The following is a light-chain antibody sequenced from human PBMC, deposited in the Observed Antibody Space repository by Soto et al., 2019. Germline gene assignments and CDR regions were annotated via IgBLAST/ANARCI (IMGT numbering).Light chain of an antibody. Sequence: QLVLTQPPSASGTPGQRVTISCSGSSSNIGSNTISWYQQLPVTAPKLLIYTNNQRPSGVPDRFSGSKSGTSASLGISGLQSEDEADYYGAAWDDSLNGRGVFGTGTKLTVL. V-gene: IGLV1-44*01. CDR1: SSNIGSNT. J-gene: IGLJ1*01. CDR3: AAWDDSLNGRGV. CDR2: TNN.